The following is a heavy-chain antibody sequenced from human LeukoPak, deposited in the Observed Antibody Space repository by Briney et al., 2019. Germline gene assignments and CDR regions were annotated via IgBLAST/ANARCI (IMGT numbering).Heavy chain of an antibody. CDR1: GFTFSSYA. J-gene: IGHJ5*02. Sequence: GGSLRLSCAASGFTFSSYAMSWVRQAPGKGLEWVSVISGSDDTTYCADSVKGRITISRDNSKNTLYVQMNSLRAEDTAVYYCAGGGATTSWFDPWGQGTLVTVSS. D-gene: IGHD1-26*01. CDR3: AGGGATTSWFDP. CDR2: ISGSDDTT. V-gene: IGHV3-23*01.